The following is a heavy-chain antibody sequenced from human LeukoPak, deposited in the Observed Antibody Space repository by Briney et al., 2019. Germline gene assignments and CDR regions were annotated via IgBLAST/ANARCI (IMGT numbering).Heavy chain of an antibody. CDR3: ARVVGSGWYGDY. CDR2: KKQDGGEK. J-gene: IGHJ4*02. D-gene: IGHD6-19*01. V-gene: IGHV3-7*05. CDR1: GFTFSNYW. Sequence: GGSLRLSCAASGFTFSNYWMNWVRQAPGKGLEWVADKKQDGGEKNYVDSVKGRFTISRDNAKNSLYLQMNSLRAEDTAVYYCARVVGSGWYGDYWGQGTLVTVSS.